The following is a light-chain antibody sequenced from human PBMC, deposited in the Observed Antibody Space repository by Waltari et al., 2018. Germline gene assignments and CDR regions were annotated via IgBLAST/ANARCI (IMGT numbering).Light chain of an antibody. CDR3: QQYDNLPLT. CDR2: EAS. J-gene: IGKJ5*01. Sequence: IQMTQSPSPLSASVGDRVTITCQASRDINIYLNWYQQKPGKAPNLLIYEASKLETGVPSRFSGSGSGTDFTFTISSLQPEDIATYYCQQYDNLPLTFGHGTRLEIK. CDR1: RDINIY. V-gene: IGKV1-33*01.